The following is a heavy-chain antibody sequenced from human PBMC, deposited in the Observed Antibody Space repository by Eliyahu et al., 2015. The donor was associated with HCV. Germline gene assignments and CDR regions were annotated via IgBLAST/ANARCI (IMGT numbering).Heavy chain of an antibody. CDR3: ARRIAAYYFDY. Sequence: STYYNPSLKSRVTISVDTSKNQFSLKLSSVTAADTAVYYCARRIAAYYFDYWGQGTLVTVSS. D-gene: IGHD6-25*01. J-gene: IGHJ4*02. CDR2: ST. V-gene: IGHV4-39*01.